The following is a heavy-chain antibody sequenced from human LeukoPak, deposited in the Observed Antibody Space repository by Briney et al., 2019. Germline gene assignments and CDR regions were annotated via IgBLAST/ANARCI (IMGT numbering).Heavy chain of an antibody. J-gene: IGHJ1*01. CDR3: ARAPYSSSGHDLGYFQH. CDR2: IYYSGSS. CDR1: GGSISSSNYY. V-gene: IGHV4-39*02. D-gene: IGHD6-13*01. Sequence: PSETLPLTCTVSGGSISSSNYYWGWIRQPPGKGLEWIGNIYYSGSSYYNPSLKSRVTISVDTSKNQFSLKVNSVTAADTAVYYCARAPYSSSGHDLGYFQHWGQGTLVTVSS.